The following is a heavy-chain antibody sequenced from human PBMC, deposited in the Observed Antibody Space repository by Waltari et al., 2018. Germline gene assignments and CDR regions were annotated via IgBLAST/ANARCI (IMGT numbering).Heavy chain of an antibody. Sequence: QVQLVQSGAEVKKPGASVKVSCKASGYTFTSYYMHWVRQAPGQGLEWRGIINPSRGSTSYAQKFQGRVTMTRDTSTSTVYMELSRLRSEDTAVYYCASRDPGTASPDYYYGMDVWGQGTTVTVSS. CDR1: GYTFTSYY. J-gene: IGHJ6*02. CDR3: ASRDPGTASPDYYYGMDV. V-gene: IGHV1-46*01. CDR2: INPSRGST. D-gene: IGHD6-13*01.